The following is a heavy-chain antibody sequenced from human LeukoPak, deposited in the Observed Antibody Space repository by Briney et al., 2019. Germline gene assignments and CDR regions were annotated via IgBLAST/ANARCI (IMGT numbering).Heavy chain of an antibody. D-gene: IGHD1-26*01. CDR3: ARGTGSLDY. Sequence: SQTLSLTCAISGDSVSSKSASWNWIRQSPSRGLEWLGRTYSRSEWFNDYAVSVKSRITINPDTSKNQFSLHLTPVTPDDTAVYYCARGTGSLDYWGQGTLVTVSS. V-gene: IGHV6-1*01. CDR1: GDSVSSKSAS. CDR2: TYSRSEWFN. J-gene: IGHJ4*02.